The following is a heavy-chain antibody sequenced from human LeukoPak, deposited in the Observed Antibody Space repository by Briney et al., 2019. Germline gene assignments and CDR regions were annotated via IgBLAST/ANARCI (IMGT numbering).Heavy chain of an antibody. CDR3: ARGFEYGDYPFPGYYYMDV. V-gene: IGHV3-74*01. CDR1: GFTFSSYW. D-gene: IGHD4-17*01. CDR2: INSDGSST. J-gene: IGHJ6*03. Sequence: PGGSLRLSCAASGFTFSSYWMHWVRQAPGKGLVWVSRINSDGSSTSYADSVKGRFTISRDNAKNTLYLQMNSLRAEDTAVYYCARGFEYGDYPFPGYYYMDVWGKGTTVTVSS.